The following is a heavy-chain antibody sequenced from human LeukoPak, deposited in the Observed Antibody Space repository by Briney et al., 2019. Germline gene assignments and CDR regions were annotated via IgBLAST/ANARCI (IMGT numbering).Heavy chain of an antibody. V-gene: IGHV4-59*01. CDR1: GDSFTIYY. CDR3: ARGHPPNLDV. Sequence: SQTLSLTCTFAGDSFTIYYWGWVRQLPGKGLDWIGYAYYNGNTNYNPSLNSRVTITVDTSNNQFSLRLTSVTTADTAVYYCARGHPPNLDVWGQGTTVTVSS. J-gene: IGHJ6*02. CDR2: AYYNGNT.